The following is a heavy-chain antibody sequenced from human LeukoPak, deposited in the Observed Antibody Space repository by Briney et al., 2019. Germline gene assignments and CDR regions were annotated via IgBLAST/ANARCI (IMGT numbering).Heavy chain of an antibody. Sequence: SETLSLTCTVSGGSISSYYWSWIRQPPGKGLEWIGYIYYSGSTNYNPSLKSRVTISVDTSKNQFSLKLSSVTAADTAVYYCARVGITIFGVVIQSYFDYWGQGTLVTVSS. CDR1: GGSISSYY. CDR3: ARVGITIFGVVIQSYFDY. D-gene: IGHD3-3*01. CDR2: IYYSGST. V-gene: IGHV4-59*01. J-gene: IGHJ4*02.